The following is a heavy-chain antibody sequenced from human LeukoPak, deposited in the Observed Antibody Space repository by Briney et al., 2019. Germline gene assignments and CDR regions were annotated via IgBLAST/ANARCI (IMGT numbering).Heavy chain of an antibody. D-gene: IGHD3-10*01. CDR3: ARVSYYYCSGSYRPTAVYYFDY. Sequence: GGSLRLSCAASGFTFSSYWMHWVRQAPGKGLVWVSRINSDGSSTSYADSVKGRFTISRDNAKNTLYLQMNSLRAEDTAVYYCARVSYYYCSGSYRPTAVYYFDYWGQGTLVTVSS. CDR2: INSDGSST. J-gene: IGHJ4*02. CDR1: GFTFSSYW. V-gene: IGHV3-74*01.